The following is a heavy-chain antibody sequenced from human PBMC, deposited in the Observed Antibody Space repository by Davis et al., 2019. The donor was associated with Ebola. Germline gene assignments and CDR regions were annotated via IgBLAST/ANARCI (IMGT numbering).Heavy chain of an antibody. CDR3: ARQRGLGLPFGAFDI. V-gene: IGHV5-51*01. J-gene: IGHJ3*02. CDR2: IYPGDSDT. D-gene: IGHD1-26*01. Sequence: GESLKISCKGSGYSFTSYWIGSVRHLHVNGLECMGIIYPGDSDTTSSPSFQGQVTISADRSISTAYLHWSSLKASDTAMYYCARQRGLGLPFGAFDIWGQGTMVTVSS. CDR1: GYSFTSYW.